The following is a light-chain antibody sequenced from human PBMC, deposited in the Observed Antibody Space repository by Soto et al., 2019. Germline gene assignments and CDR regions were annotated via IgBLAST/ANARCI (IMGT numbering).Light chain of an antibody. CDR1: QSVRSTY. CDR2: DAS. CDR3: QQRSNWPIT. Sequence: EIVLTQSPGTLSLSPGQRATLSFRASQSVRSTYLAWYQQKPGQAPRLLIYDASNRATGIPARFSGSGSGTDFTLTISSLEPEDFAVYYCQQRSNWPITFGQGTRLEIK. V-gene: IGKV3-11*01. J-gene: IGKJ5*01.